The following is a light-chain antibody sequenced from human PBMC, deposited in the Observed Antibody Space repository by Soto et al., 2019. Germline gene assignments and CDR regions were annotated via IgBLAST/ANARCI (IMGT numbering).Light chain of an antibody. CDR1: SSDVGGYNY. Sequence: QSALTQPASVSGSPGQSITISCTGTSSDVGGYNYVSWYQQHPGKAPRLMIYDVSHRPSGISNRFSGSKSGNTASLTISGLQAEDEAEYYCNSYRGSGTLVFGTGTKVTVL. V-gene: IGLV2-14*01. J-gene: IGLJ1*01. CDR2: DVS. CDR3: NSYRGSGTLV.